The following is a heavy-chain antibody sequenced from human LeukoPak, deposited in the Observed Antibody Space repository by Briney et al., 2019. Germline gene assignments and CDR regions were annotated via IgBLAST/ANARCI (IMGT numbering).Heavy chain of an antibody. V-gene: IGHV4-30-4*01. D-gene: IGHD2-2*01. CDR1: GGSISSGDYY. CDR3: ARAPPATAFFDY. Sequence: SETLSLTCTVSGGSISSGDYYWSWIRQPPGKGLEWIGYIYYSGSTYYNPSLKSRVTISVDTSKNQFSLKLSSVTAADTAVYYCARAPPATAFFDYWGQGTLVTVSS. J-gene: IGHJ4*02. CDR2: IYYSGST.